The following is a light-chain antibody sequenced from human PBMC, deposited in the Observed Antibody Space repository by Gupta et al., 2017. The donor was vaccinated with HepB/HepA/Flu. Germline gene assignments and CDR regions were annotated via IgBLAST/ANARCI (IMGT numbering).Light chain of an antibody. CDR3: ETWDSKTPGV. CDR2: VEGSGSY. J-gene: IGLJ3*02. V-gene: IGLV4-60*03. Sequence: QPVLTQSSSVSASLGSSVKLTCTLSSGHSTYIIAWHQQQPGKAPRYLMKVEGSGSYNKGSGVPDRFSGSSSGADRYLTISNLQSEDEADYYCETWDSKTPGVFGGGTKLTVL. CDR1: SGHSTYI.